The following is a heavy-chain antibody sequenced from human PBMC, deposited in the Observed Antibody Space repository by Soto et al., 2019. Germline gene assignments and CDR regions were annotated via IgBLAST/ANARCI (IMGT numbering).Heavy chain of an antibody. Sequence: SETLSLTCVLCGLCANISTWWCYLRQPPVKRLEWIAEIYHSGSVIYNPSRKSRVILAIDWSKNQFSLTLTSVTAADTAVYDCVSSPVANLGVVSITYYFDSWGPGTLVTVSS. D-gene: IGHD3-3*01. CDR2: IYHSGSV. J-gene: IGHJ4*02. CDR1: GLCANISTW. CDR3: VSSPVANLGVVSITYYFDS. V-gene: IGHV4-4*02.